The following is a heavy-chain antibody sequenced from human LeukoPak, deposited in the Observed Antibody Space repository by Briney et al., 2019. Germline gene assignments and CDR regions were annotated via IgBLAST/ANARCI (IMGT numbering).Heavy chain of an antibody. D-gene: IGHD6-6*01. Sequence: PSETLSLTCAVYGESFSGYYWSWIRQPPGKGLEWIGEINHSGNTNYNSSLKSRVTMSVDTSKSQFSMKLSSVTAADTAVYYCAKVYSSSSRDAFDVWGQGTMVTVSS. V-gene: IGHV4-34*01. CDR1: GESFSGYY. CDR2: INHSGNT. J-gene: IGHJ3*01. CDR3: AKVYSSSSRDAFDV.